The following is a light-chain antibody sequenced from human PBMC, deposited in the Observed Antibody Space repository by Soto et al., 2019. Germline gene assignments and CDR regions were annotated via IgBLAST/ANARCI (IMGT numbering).Light chain of an antibody. CDR2: EVS. V-gene: IGLV2-8*01. CDR3: SSYTSSRAYV. Sequence: QSALTQPPSASGSPGQSVTISCTGTSSDIGAYDYVSWYQQHPGKAPKLMIYEVSQRPSGVPDRFSGSKSGNTASLTVSGLQLEDEADYYCSSYTSSRAYVFGIGTKLTVL. CDR1: SSDIGAYDY. J-gene: IGLJ1*01.